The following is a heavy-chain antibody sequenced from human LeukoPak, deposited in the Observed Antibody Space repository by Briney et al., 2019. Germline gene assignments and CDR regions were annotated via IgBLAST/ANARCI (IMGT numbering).Heavy chain of an antibody. J-gene: IGHJ4*02. CDR1: GFTLSSYE. V-gene: IGHV4-39*07. CDR2: IYYSGST. CDR3: ARISLTGYAPISGFFDY. Sequence: GSLRLSCTASGFTLSSYEMSWIRQPPGKGLQWIGSIYYSGSTYYNPSLKSRVTISVDTSKNQLSLKLNSVTAADTAVYYCARISLTGYAPISGFFDYWGQGTLVTVSS. D-gene: IGHD3-9*01.